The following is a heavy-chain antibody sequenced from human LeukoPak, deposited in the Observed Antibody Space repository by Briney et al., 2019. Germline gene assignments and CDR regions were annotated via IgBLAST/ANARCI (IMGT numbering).Heavy chain of an antibody. D-gene: IGHD2-21*02. Sequence: SETLSLTCTVSGGSISSYYWSWIRQPPGKGLEWIGYIYYSGSTYYNPSLKSRVTISVDTSKNQFSLKLSSVTAADTAVYYCATRVCGGDCYLDYWGQGTLVTASS. J-gene: IGHJ4*02. CDR3: ATRVCGGDCYLDY. V-gene: IGHV4-59*06. CDR1: GGSISSYY. CDR2: IYYSGST.